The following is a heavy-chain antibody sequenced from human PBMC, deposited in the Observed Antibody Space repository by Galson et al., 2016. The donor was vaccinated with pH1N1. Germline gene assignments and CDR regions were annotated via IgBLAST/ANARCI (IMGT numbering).Heavy chain of an antibody. Sequence: SVKVSCKASGYSFTSYFIHWVRQAPGQGPEWMGIINPSDGSPNYSQKFQGRVTMTTDTSTSTVYMELSSLKSEDTAVYYCARTIIRPNGLDPWGQGTLVTVSS. CDR3: ARTIIRPNGLDP. V-gene: IGHV1-46*01. J-gene: IGHJ5*02. D-gene: IGHD3-22*01. CDR2: INPSDGSP. CDR1: GYSFTSYF.